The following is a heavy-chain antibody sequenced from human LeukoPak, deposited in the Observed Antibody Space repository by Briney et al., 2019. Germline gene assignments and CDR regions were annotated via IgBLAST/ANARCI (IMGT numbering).Heavy chain of an antibody. V-gene: IGHV3-53*01. J-gene: IGHJ4*02. Sequence: PSETLSLTCTVSGGSISSSSYYWGWIRQPPGKGLEWVSVIYSGGSTYYADSVKGRFTISRDNSKNTLYLQMNSLRAEDTAVYYCARDLGAALDYWGQGTLVTVSS. CDR2: IYSGGST. CDR3: ARDLGAALDY. CDR1: GGSISSSSYY. D-gene: IGHD6-13*01.